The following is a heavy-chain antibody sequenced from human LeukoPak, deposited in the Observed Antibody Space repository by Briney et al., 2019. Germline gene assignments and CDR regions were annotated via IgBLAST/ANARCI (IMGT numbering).Heavy chain of an antibody. V-gene: IGHV4-39*01. Sequence: PSETLSLTCTVSGGSISSSSYYWGWIRQPPGKGLEWIGSIYYSGSTYYNPSLKSRVTISVDTSKNQFSLKLSSVTAADTAVYYCASLWFGELWSFVGWGQGTLVTVSS. J-gene: IGHJ4*02. D-gene: IGHD3-10*01. CDR2: IYYSGST. CDR1: GGSISSSSYY. CDR3: ASLWFGELWSFVG.